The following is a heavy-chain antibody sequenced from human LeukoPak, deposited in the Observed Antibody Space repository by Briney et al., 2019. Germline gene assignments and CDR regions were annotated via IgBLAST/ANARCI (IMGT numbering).Heavy chain of an antibody. CDR1: GYTFTSYY. CDR3: ARDPGAAADGMDV. Sequence: GASVKVSCKASGYTFTSYYMHWVRQAPGQGLEWMGIINPSGGSTSYAQKFQGRVTMTRDTSTSTVYMDLSSLRSEDTAVYYCARDPGAAADGMDVWGQGTTVTVSS. V-gene: IGHV1-46*01. J-gene: IGHJ6*02. D-gene: IGHD6-13*01. CDR2: INPSGGST.